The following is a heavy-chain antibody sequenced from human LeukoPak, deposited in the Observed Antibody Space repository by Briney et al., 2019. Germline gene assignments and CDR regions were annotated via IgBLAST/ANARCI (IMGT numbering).Heavy chain of an antibody. Sequence: ASVKVSCKASGYTFTVYYMHWVRQAPGQGLEWMGWINPNSGGTNYAQKFQGRVTITRDTSISTAYMELSRLRSDDTAVYYCARAAAADHFDYWGQGTLVTVSS. CDR3: ARAAAADHFDY. CDR2: INPNSGGT. D-gene: IGHD6-13*01. V-gene: IGHV1-2*02. J-gene: IGHJ4*02. CDR1: GYTFTVYY.